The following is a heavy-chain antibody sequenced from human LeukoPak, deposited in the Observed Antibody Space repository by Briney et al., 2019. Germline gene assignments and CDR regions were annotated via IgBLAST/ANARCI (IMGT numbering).Heavy chain of an antibody. J-gene: IGHJ4*02. D-gene: IGHD3-10*01. CDR2: ISSNGGST. V-gene: IGHV3-64*01. CDR3: ARVRGAHPYFDY. CDR1: GFTFSSYA. Sequence: GGSLRLSCAASGFTFSSYAMHWVRQAPGKGLEYVSAISSNGGSTYYANSVKGRFTISRDNSKNTLYLQMGSLRAEDMAVYYCARVRGAHPYFDYWGQGTLVTVSS.